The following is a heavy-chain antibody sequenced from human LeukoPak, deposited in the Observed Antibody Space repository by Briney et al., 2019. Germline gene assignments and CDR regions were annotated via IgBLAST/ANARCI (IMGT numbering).Heavy chain of an antibody. J-gene: IGHJ4*02. Sequence: GASVKVSCKSSGYTFTSYGINWVRQATGQGLEWMGWMNPNSGNTGYAQKFQGRVTMTRNTSISTAYMELSSLRSEDTAVYYCATGTLGYCSSTSCYTEDYWGQGTLVTVSS. CDR1: GYTFTSYG. CDR3: ATGTLGYCSSTSCYTEDY. D-gene: IGHD2-2*02. CDR2: MNPNSGNT. V-gene: IGHV1-8*01.